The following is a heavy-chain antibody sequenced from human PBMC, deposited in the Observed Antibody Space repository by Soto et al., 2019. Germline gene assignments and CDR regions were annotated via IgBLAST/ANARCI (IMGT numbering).Heavy chain of an antibody. J-gene: IGHJ6*03. CDR1: GFTVSSNY. D-gene: IGHD3-10*01. CDR2: IYSGGST. CDR3: AGEIGRGAAKTIYMDV. V-gene: IGHV3-66*01. Sequence: EVQLVESGGGLVQPGGSLRLSCAASGFTVSSNYMSWVRQAPGKGLEWVSVIYSGGSTFYADSVKGRLTISRDNSKNTVYLQMNSLRAEDAGGYYCAGEIGRGAAKTIYMDVWGKATTVTVS.